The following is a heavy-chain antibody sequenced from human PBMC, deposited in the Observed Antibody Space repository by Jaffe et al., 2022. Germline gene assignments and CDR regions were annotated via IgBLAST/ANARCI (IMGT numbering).Heavy chain of an antibody. V-gene: IGHV3-30*02. CDR1: GFTFSSYG. CDR3: AKDHGYYFDY. CDR2: IRYDGSNK. J-gene: IGHJ4*02. Sequence: QVQLVESGGGVVQPGGSLRLSCAASGFTFSSYGMHWVRQAPGKGLEWVAFIRYDGSNKYYADSVKGRFTISRDNSKNTLYLQMNSLRAEDTAVYYCAKDHGYYFDYWGQGTLVTVSS.